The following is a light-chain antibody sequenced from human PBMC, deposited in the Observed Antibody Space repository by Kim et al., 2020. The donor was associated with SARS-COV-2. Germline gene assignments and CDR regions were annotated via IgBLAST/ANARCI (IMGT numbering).Light chain of an antibody. CDR2: KDS. V-gene: IGLV3-25*03. J-gene: IGLJ1*01. Sequence: PAQTATRTRSGDALQRHYVYWYQQKPGQAPVLVISKDSERPSGIPDRFSGSSSGATVTLTISGAQAEDENDYYCQSTDSDGTYYVFGPGTKVTVL. CDR1: ALQRHY. CDR3: QSTDSDGTYYV.